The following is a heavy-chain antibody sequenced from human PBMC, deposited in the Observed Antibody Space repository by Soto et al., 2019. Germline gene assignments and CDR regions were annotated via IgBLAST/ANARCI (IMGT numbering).Heavy chain of an antibody. V-gene: IGHV3-74*01. J-gene: IGHJ4*02. Sequence: GGSLRLSCAVSGITFSSFLMHSVRQVPGKGLVWISLINTDGSSTTYADSVKGRFTITRDNAKNTLYLQMNSLRAEDTAVYYYTREHYGYYLRTFDFWGQGTQVTVSA. CDR3: TREHYGYYLRTFDF. CDR2: INTDGSST. D-gene: IGHD4-17*01. CDR1: GITFSSFL.